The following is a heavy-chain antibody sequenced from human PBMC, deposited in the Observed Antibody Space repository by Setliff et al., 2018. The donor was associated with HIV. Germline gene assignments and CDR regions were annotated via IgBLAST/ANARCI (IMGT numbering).Heavy chain of an antibody. CDR3: ARIRGVIADASDI. Sequence: SVKVSFKASGYTFISYDINWVRQATGQGLEWMGGIIPIFGTANYAQKMQGRVKITAIESTTTAYMELTSLRSDDTAVYYCARIRGVIADASDIWGQGTMVTVSS. CDR1: GYTFISYD. V-gene: IGHV1-69*13. D-gene: IGHD3-10*01. J-gene: IGHJ3*02. CDR2: IIPIFGTA.